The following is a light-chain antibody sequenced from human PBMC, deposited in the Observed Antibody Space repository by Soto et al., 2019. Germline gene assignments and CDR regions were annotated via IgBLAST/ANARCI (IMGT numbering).Light chain of an antibody. CDR2: GAS. Sequence: EIVLTQSPGTLSLSPGERATLSCRASESVTSSYLAWYQQKPGQAPRLLIYGASSRATGIPDRFSGSGSGTGFTLTISRLEPEDFAVYYCQHYGSSPPWTFAQGTKVEIK. J-gene: IGKJ1*01. V-gene: IGKV3-20*01. CDR1: ESVTSSY. CDR3: QHYGSSPPWT.